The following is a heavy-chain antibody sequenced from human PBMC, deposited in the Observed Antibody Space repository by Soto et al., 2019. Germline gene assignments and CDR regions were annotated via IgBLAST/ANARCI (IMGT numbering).Heavy chain of an antibody. CDR3: TTGTTVAKYDFDF. J-gene: IGHJ4*02. CDR2: IKSWSDGGTT. V-gene: IGHV3-15*01. CDR1: GFTFKNAW. D-gene: IGHD4-17*01. Sequence: ESGGGLVEPGETLRLSCAASGFTFKNAWMSWVRQAPGKGLEWVGRIKSWSDGGTTDYGAPVKGRFSISRDDAKNTLSLQMTSRRTEDTAVYYCTTGTTVAKYDFDFWGQGTLVTVSS.